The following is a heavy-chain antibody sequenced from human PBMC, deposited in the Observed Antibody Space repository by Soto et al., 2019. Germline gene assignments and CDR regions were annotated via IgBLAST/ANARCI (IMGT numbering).Heavy chain of an antibody. Sequence: SVKVSCKASGGTFSSYAISWVRQAPGQGLEWMGGIIPIFGTANYAQKFQGRVTITADESTSTAYMELSSLRSEDTAVYYCASSYYYDSRALGYYGMDVWGQGTTVTVSS. CDR1: GGTFSSYA. CDR2: IIPIFGTA. V-gene: IGHV1-69*13. D-gene: IGHD3-22*01. CDR3: ASSYYYDSRALGYYGMDV. J-gene: IGHJ6*02.